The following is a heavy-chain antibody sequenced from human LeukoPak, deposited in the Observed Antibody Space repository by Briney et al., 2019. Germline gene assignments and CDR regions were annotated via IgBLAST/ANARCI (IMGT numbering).Heavy chain of an antibody. CDR3: AKDRGPAVASSKVGFDY. V-gene: IGHV3-23*01. CDR2: ISDSGGDT. CDR1: AFTFSSFA. J-gene: IGHJ4*02. D-gene: IGHD6-19*01. Sequence: PGGSLTLSCAASAFTFSSFAMSWVCQAPGKGLQWVLGISDSGGDTDYADSVKGRFTISRDNSRNTLYLQMNTVRGDDTAIYYCAKDRGPAVASSKVGFDYWGQGTLVTVAS.